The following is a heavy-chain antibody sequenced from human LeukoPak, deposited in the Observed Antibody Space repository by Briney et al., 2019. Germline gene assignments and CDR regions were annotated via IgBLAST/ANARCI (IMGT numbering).Heavy chain of an antibody. CDR2: ISAYNGNT. CDR1: GYTFTSYG. V-gene: IGHV1-18*01. Sequence: ASVKVSCKASGYTFTSYGISWVRQAPGQGLEWMGWISAYNGNTNYAQKLQGRVTMTTDTSTSTAYMELRSLRSDDTAVYYCARVLVKKGYYDFWSGYYTGTDWFDPWGQGTLVTVSS. D-gene: IGHD3-3*01. CDR3: ARVLVKKGYYDFWSGYYTGTDWFDP. J-gene: IGHJ5*02.